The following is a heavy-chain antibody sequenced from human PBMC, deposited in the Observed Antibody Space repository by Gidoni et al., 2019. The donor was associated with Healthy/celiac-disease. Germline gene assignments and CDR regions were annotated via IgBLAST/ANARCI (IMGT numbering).Heavy chain of an antibody. CDR2: IYYSGRT. V-gene: IGHV4-39*01. Sequence: QLQLQESGPGLVKPSETLSLTCTVSGGSISSSSYYWGWIRQPPGKGLEWIGSIYYSGRTYYNPSLKSRVTISVDTSKNQFSLKLSSVTAADTAVYYCATNLNYDFSPGRVAFDIWGQGTMVTVSS. J-gene: IGHJ3*02. CDR1: GGSISSSSYY. CDR3: ATNLNYDFSPGRVAFDI. D-gene: IGHD3-3*01.